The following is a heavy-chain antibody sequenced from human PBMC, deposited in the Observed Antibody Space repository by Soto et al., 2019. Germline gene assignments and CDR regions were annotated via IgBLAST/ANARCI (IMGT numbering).Heavy chain of an antibody. D-gene: IGHD6-6*01. CDR3: ARGGGSSPFDY. Sequence: GGSLRLSCAASGFTFSDHYMSWFRQTPERGLEWLAYISHRSLTIYHARSVKDRFTISRDDATDSIYLQMNNLRVEDTAVYFCARGGGSSPFDYWGQGTVVTVSS. CDR1: GFTFSDHY. J-gene: IGHJ4*02. CDR2: ISHRSLTI. V-gene: IGHV3-11*01.